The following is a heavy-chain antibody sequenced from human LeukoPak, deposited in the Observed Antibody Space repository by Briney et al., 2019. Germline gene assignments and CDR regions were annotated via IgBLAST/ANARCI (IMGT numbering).Heavy chain of an antibody. D-gene: IGHD1-26*01. J-gene: IGHJ4*02. CDR1: GGSISSGGYY. Sequence: KPSETLSLTCTVSGGSISSGGYYWSWIRQHPGKGLEWIGYIYYSGSTYYNPSLKSRVTISVDTSKNQFSLKLSSVTAADTAVYYCARDTVGATPSPYWGQGTLVTVSS. CDR2: IYYSGST. V-gene: IGHV4-31*03. CDR3: ARDTVGATPSPY.